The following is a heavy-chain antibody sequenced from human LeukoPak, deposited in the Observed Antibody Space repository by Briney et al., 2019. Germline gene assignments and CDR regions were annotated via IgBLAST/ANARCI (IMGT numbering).Heavy chain of an antibody. CDR1: GYTFSDYY. CDR2: INPNSGDT. J-gene: IGHJ5*02. CDR3: ARVMMGANKNWFDP. Sequence: GASVKVSCKTSGYTFSDYYIHWIRQAPGQGLEWVGWINPNSGDTDYAQKFQGRVTVTRDTSISTAYMELGRLRSDDTAVYYCARVMMGANKNWFDPWGQGTLVTVSS. D-gene: IGHD1-26*01. V-gene: IGHV1-2*02.